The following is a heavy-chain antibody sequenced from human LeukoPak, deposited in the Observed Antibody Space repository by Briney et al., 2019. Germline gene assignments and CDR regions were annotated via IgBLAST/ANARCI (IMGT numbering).Heavy chain of an antibody. Sequence: GASVKVSCKVSRYTLTELSMHWVRQAPGKGREWMGGFDPEDGEKIYAQKFQGRVTMTEDTSTDTAYMELSSLRSEDTAVYYCATVAVAGMGVFDYWGQGTLVTVSS. CDR2: FDPEDGEK. V-gene: IGHV1-24*01. CDR3: ATVAVAGMGVFDY. D-gene: IGHD6-19*01. J-gene: IGHJ4*02. CDR1: RYTLTELS.